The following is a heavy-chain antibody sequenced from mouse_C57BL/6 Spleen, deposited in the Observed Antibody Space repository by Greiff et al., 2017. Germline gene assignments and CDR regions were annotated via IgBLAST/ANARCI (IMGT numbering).Heavy chain of an antibody. CDR2: IYPGDGDT. J-gene: IGHJ4*01. V-gene: IGHV1-82*01. Sequence: VQLQQSGPELVKPGASVKISCKASGYAFSSSWMNWVKQRPGKGLEWIGRIYPGDGDTNCNGKFKGKATLTADKSSSTAYMQLSSLTSEDSAVYFCARSRPYYAMDYWGQGTSVTVSS. D-gene: IGHD1-2*01. CDR1: GYAFSSSW. CDR3: ARSRPYYAMDY.